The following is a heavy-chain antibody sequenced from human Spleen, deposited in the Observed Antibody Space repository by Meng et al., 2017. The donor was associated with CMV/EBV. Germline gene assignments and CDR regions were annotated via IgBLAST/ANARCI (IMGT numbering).Heavy chain of an antibody. CDR3: ARDGVQSFYYYYGMDV. V-gene: IGHV1-2*02. CDR1: GYTFTGYY. J-gene: IGHJ6*02. CDR2: INPNSGGT. D-gene: IGHD3-16*01. Sequence: ASVKVSCKASGYTFTGYYMHWVRQAPGQGLEWMGWINPNSGGTNYAQKFQGRVTMTRDTSISTTYMELNRLRSDDTAVYYCARDGVQSFYYYYGMDVWGQGTTVTVSS.